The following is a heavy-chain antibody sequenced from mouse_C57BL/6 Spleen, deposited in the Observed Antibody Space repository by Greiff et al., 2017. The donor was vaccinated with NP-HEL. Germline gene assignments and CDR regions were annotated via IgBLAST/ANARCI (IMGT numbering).Heavy chain of an antibody. CDR1: GFTFSSYA. V-gene: IGHV5-4*01. CDR3: ARDGDYPFAH. CDR2: ISDGGSYT. Sequence: EVHLVESGGGLVKPGGSLKLSCAASGFTFSSYAMSWVRQTPEKRLEWVATISDGGSYTYYPDNVKGRFTISRDNAKNNLYLQMSHLKSEDTAMYYCARDGDYPFAHWGQGTLVTVSA. J-gene: IGHJ3*01. D-gene: IGHD2-13*01.